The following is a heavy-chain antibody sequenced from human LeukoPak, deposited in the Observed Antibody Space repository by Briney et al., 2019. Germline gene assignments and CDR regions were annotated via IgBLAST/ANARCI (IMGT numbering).Heavy chain of an antibody. D-gene: IGHD3-3*01. CDR1: GGSISSYY. CDR3: ARDGDYTGILSLDY. Sequence: PSETLSLTCTVSGGSISSYYWSWIRQPPGKGLEWIGYIYYSGSTNYNPSLKSRVTISVDTSKNQFSLKLSSVTAADTAVYYCARDGDYTGILSLDYWGQGTLVTVSS. CDR2: IYYSGST. V-gene: IGHV4-59*12. J-gene: IGHJ4*02.